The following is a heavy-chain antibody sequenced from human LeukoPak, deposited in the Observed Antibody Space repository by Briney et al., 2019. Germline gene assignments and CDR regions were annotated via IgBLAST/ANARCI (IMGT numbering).Heavy chain of an antibody. J-gene: IGHJ3*02. D-gene: IGHD4-17*01. Sequence: KASETLSLTCTVSGGSISDAAYYWSWIRQHPGEGLKWIGYIYYSGSTSYNPSLKSRVTISVDTSKNQFSLKLTSVTAADTAVYYCARGSRDYGDYAAFDIWGQGTMVTVSS. CDR2: IYYSGST. CDR3: ARGSRDYGDYAAFDI. CDR1: GGSISDAAYY. V-gene: IGHV4-31*03.